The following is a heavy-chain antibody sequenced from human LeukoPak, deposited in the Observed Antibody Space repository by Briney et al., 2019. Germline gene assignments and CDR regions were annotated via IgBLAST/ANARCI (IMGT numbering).Heavy chain of an antibody. Sequence: GGSLRLSCAASGFTFSSYWMSWVRQAPGKGLEWVANIKQDGSEKYYVDSVKGRFTISRDNSKNTLYLQMNSLRNEDTAVYYCARGITIFGVAHYALDYWGQGTLVTVSS. V-gene: IGHV3-7*03. D-gene: IGHD3-3*01. CDR2: IKQDGSEK. J-gene: IGHJ4*02. CDR1: GFTFSSYW. CDR3: ARGITIFGVAHYALDY.